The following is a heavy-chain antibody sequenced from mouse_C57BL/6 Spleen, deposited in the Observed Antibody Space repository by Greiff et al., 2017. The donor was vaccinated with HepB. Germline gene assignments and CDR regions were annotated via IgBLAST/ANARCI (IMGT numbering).Heavy chain of an antibody. CDR2: IDPSDSYT. V-gene: IGHV1-59*01. D-gene: IGHD1-1*01. CDR1: GYTFTSYW. CDR3: ATLITTVTPNY. Sequence: VQLQQPGAELVRPGTSVKLSCKASGYTFTSYWMHWVKQRPGQGLEWIGVIDPSDSYTNYNQKFKGKATLTVDTSSSTAYMQLSSLTSEDSAVYYCATLITTVTPNYWGQGTTLTVSS. J-gene: IGHJ2*01.